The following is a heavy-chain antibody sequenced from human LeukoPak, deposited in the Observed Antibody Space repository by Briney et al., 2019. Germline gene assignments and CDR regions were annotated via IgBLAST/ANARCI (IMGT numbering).Heavy chain of an antibody. V-gene: IGHV3-7*02. J-gene: IGHJ4*02. CDR3: ARVRGSGWYFFDY. CDR1: GFTFSSYW. CDR2: IKPDGSDQ. Sequence: PGGSLRLSCAASGFTFSSYWMNWVRQARGKGLEWVANIKPDGSDQYYVDSVKGRFTISRDNAKNSLYLQINSLRDEDTAVYYCARVRGSGWYFFDYWGQGTLVTVSS. D-gene: IGHD6-19*01.